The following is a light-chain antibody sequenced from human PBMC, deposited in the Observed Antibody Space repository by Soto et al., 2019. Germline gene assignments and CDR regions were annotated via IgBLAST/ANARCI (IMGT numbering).Light chain of an antibody. CDR2: GAS. V-gene: IGKV3-15*01. CDR1: QTISSN. CDR3: QQYNNWPPST. Sequence: EIVMAQCPATLSVSPGERAMLSCRASQTISSNLAWYQQKPGQAPRLLIYGASTRATGIPARFSGSGSGTEFTLNISSLQSEDFAVYYCQQYNNWPPSTFGQGTRLEIK. J-gene: IGKJ5*01.